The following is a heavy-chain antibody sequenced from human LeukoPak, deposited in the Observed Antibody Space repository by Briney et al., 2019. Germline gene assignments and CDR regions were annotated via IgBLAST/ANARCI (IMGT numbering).Heavy chain of an antibody. CDR2: INWNGGST. Sequence: PGGSLRLSCAASGFTFDDYGMSWVRQAPGKWLEWVSGINWNGGSTGYADSVKGRFTISRDNAKNSLYLQVNSLRAEDTALYYCARGLGYCSGGSCYLGYWGQGTLVTVSS. CDR3: ARGLGYCSGGSCYLGY. V-gene: IGHV3-20*04. D-gene: IGHD2-15*01. CDR1: GFTFDDYG. J-gene: IGHJ4*02.